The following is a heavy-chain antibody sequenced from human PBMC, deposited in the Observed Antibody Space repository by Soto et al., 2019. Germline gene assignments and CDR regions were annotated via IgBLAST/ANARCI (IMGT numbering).Heavy chain of an antibody. V-gene: IGHV4-59*01. Sequence: QVQLQESGPGLVKPSETLSLTCTVSGGSISSYYWSWIRQPPGKGLEWIGYIYYSGSTNYNPSLKSRVTISVDTSKNQFSLKLSSVTAADTAVYYCARVEMATIGGLAPWGQGTLVTVSS. CDR2: IYYSGST. D-gene: IGHD5-12*01. J-gene: IGHJ5*02. CDR1: GGSISSYY. CDR3: ARVEMATIGGLAP.